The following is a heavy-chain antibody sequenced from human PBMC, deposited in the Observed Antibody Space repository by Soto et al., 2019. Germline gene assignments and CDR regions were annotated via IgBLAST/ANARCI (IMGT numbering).Heavy chain of an antibody. CDR2: ISSSSGYI. J-gene: IGHJ6*02. CDR3: ARDKIAAYYYYGMDV. D-gene: IGHD6-13*01. CDR1: GFTFSSYS. V-gene: IGHV3-21*01. Sequence: GGSLRLSCAASGFTFSSYSMNWVRQAPGKGLEWVSSISSSSGYIYYADSVKGRFTISRDNAKNSLYLQMNSLRAEDTAVYYCARDKIAAYYYYGMDVWGQGTTVTVSS.